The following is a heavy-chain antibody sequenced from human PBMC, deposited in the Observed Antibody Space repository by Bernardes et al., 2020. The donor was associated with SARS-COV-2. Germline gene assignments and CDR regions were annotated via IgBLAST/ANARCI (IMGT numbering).Heavy chain of an antibody. D-gene: IGHD4-4*01. Sequence: GGSLRLSCAASGFTFSSYCMHWVRQAPGKGLVWVSRINSDGSSTSYADSVKGRFTISRDNAKNTLYLQMNSLRAEDTAVYYCARDTGAGAFDIWGQGTMVTVSS. CDR3: ARDTGAGAFDI. J-gene: IGHJ3*02. CDR2: INSDGSST. V-gene: IGHV3-74*01. CDR1: GFTFSSYC.